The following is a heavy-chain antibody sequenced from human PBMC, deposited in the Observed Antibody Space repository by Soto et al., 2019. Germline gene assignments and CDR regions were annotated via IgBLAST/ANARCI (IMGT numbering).Heavy chain of an antibody. J-gene: IGHJ4*02. V-gene: IGHV3-7*04. Sequence: PGGSLRLSCAASGFTFNNYWMNWVRQAPGKGLEWVANLKQDGSEEYYVDSVKGRFTISRDNAKNSLYLQMNSLRAEDTAVYYCARVFDGSNYYRHFDYWGQGTLVTVS. CDR3: ARVFDGSNYYRHFDY. D-gene: IGHD3-22*01. CDR1: GFTFNNYW. CDR2: LKQDGSEE.